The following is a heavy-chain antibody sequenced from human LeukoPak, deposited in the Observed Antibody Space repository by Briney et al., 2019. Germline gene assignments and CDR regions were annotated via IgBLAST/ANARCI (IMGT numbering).Heavy chain of an antibody. D-gene: IGHD3-16*01. CDR3: ARAWGDYFYYMDI. J-gene: IGHJ6*03. CDR1: GGSIRRTSYY. V-gene: IGHV4-39*01. Sequence: SETLSLTCTVSGGSIRRTSYYWGWVRQPAGKGLEWIASIYYSGTTYYNSSLKRQVTLSLDTAMNQFYLRLSAVTAADTAVYYCARAWGDYFYYMDIWGKGTTVTVSS. CDR2: IYYSGTT.